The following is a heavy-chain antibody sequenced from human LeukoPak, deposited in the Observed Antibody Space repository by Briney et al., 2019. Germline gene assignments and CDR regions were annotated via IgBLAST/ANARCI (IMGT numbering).Heavy chain of an antibody. CDR3: ARKTAGHYPFDS. J-gene: IGHJ4*01. Sequence: PGGSLRLSCAASGFTFSRSSMNWVRQAPGKELEWVSVIGYGGDTFYADSVRGRFTISRDNSKNTLYLQMNSLRVEDTAVYYCARKTAGHYPFDSWGQGTLVTVSS. CDR2: IGYGGDT. V-gene: IGHV3-23*01. D-gene: IGHD3-22*01. CDR1: GFTFSRSS.